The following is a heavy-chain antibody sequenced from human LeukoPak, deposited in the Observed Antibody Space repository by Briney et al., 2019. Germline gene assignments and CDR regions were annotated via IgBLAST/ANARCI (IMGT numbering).Heavy chain of an antibody. J-gene: IGHJ6*03. D-gene: IGHD6-13*01. CDR3: ASRFTARQLVPADYYHMDV. CDR2: IIPISGTT. CDR1: GVSFRDYT. V-gene: IGHV1-69*05. Sequence: VASVKVSCKASGVSFRDYTINWVRQAPGQGLEWMGAIIPISGTTNYAQRLQGRVTLTMDDSVTTAFMEMSSLRSEDTAVYYCASRFTARQLVPADYYHMDVWGKGTMVFVSS.